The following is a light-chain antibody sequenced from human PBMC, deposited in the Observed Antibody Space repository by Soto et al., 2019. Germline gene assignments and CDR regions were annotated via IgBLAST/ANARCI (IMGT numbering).Light chain of an antibody. CDR2: DAS. V-gene: IGKV1-33*01. CDR1: QDIGKN. Sequence: DIQMTQSPSSLSVSVGDRVTITCQASQDIGKNLNWYQQKPGKAPKLLIYDASNLETGVPSRFSGSGSGTDFTFTISRLQPEDIATYYCQQSYSTPYTFGQGTKLEIK. CDR3: QQSYSTPYT. J-gene: IGKJ2*01.